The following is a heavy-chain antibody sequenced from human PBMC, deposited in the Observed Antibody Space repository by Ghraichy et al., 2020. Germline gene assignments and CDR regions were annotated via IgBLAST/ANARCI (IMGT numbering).Heavy chain of an antibody. D-gene: IGHD3-10*01. Sequence: SCAASGFPFSTYVMHWVRQAPGKGLEWVAVMSYDGSNPYHADSVKGRFTISRDNSKNMLYLQMNSLRAEDTAVYYCAKDRDFYGSGSPPDSFDFWGHGTLVTVSS. CDR2: MSYDGSNP. J-gene: IGHJ3*01. CDR3: AKDRDFYGSGSPPDSFDF. CDR1: GFPFSTYV. V-gene: IGHV3-30*18.